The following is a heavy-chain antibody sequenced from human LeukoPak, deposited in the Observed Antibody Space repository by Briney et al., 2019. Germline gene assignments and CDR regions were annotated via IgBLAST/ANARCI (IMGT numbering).Heavy chain of an antibody. CDR3: ARSRDDCLTGYIYYFYMDV. CDR2: IIPMFGAA. Sequence: SVKVSCKASGGTFSSYAINWVRQAPGQGLEWMGGIIPMFGAANYAQKFQGRVTITADESTSTAYMELSSLRSEDTAMYYCARSRDDCLTGYIYYFYMDVWGKGTTVTVSS. CDR1: GGTFSSYA. D-gene: IGHD3-9*01. V-gene: IGHV1-69*13. J-gene: IGHJ6*03.